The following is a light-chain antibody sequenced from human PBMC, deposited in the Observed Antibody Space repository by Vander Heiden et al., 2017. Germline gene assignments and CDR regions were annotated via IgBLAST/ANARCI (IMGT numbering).Light chain of an antibody. CDR3: QQSYSAPLS. Sequence: DIQMTQPPSSLPASVGDRVTTICRASQSISSHLNWYQQKPGKAPKLLIYGASSLQTGVPSRFSGSGSGTDFTLSITSLRPEDFATYYCQQSYSAPLSFGGGTNVEI. CDR1: QSISSH. CDR2: GAS. J-gene: IGKJ4*01. V-gene: IGKV1-39*01.